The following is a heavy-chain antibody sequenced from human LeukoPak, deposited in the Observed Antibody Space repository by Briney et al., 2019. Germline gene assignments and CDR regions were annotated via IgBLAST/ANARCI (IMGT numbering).Heavy chain of an antibody. CDR3: TTGKIYCSTTSCSDDY. Sequence: ASVKVSCMVSGDTLTALSMHWVRQAPGKGLEWMGGFHPEDGETIYAQKFHGRVTMTEDTSTDTAYMELSSLRSDDTAVYYCTTGKIYCSTTSCSDDYWGQGTLVTVSS. V-gene: IGHV1-24*01. CDR2: FHPEDGET. CDR1: GDTLTALS. D-gene: IGHD2-2*01. J-gene: IGHJ4*02.